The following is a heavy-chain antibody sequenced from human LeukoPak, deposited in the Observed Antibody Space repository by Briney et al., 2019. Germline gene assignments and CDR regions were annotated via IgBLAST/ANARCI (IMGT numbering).Heavy chain of an antibody. CDR2: MSPSGSS. CDR1: GGSFSDYY. D-gene: IGHD3-22*01. V-gene: IGHV4-34*01. Sequence: PSETLSLTRAVYGGSFSDYYWTWIRQTPGKGLGRSGEMSPSGSSNYNPSLKSRVTISVDTSKNQSSLKLRSVTAADTAVYYCARGRQDVNMILVVMAGVSYYLDVWSKGTTVTVS. J-gene: IGHJ6*03. CDR3: ARGRQDVNMILVVMAGVSYYLDV.